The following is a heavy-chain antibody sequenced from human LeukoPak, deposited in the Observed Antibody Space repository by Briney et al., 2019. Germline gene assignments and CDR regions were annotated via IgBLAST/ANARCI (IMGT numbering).Heavy chain of an antibody. D-gene: IGHD5-18*01. V-gene: IGHV4-59*01. CDR2: IYYSGST. Sequence: SETLSLTCTVSGGSISSYYWSWIRQPPGKGLEWIGYIYYSGSTNYNPSLKSRVTISVDTSKNQFSLKLTSVAAADTAVYYCARGGGSGYSYGWGQGTLVTVSS. J-gene: IGHJ4*02. CDR3: ARGGGSGYSYG. CDR1: GGSISSYY.